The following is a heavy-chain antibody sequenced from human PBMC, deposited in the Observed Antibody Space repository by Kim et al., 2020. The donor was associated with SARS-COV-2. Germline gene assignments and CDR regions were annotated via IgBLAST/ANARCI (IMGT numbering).Heavy chain of an antibody. CDR1: GYTFTSYA. CDR2: INTNTENP. V-gene: IGHV7-4-1*02. D-gene: IGHD4-17*01. Sequence: ASVKVSCKASGYTFTSYAMNWVRQAPGQGLEWMGWINTNTENPTYAQGFTGRFVFSLDTSVSTAYLQISSLKAEDTAVYYCAREGTTTRRPYYYYYMDVWGKGTTVTVSS. CDR3: AREGTTTRRPYYYYYMDV. J-gene: IGHJ6*03.